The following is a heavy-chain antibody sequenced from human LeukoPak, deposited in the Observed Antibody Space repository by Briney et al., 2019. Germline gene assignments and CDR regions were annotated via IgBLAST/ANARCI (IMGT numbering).Heavy chain of an antibody. CDR2: MNPNSGNT. D-gene: IGHD3-22*01. Sequence: ASVKVSCKASGYTFRSYDINWVRQATGQGLEWMGWMNPNSGNTGYAQKFQGRVTMTRNTSTSTAYMELSSLRSEDTAVYYCARRGRYYDSSGYDYWGQGTLVTVSS. CDR3: ARRGRYYDSSGYDY. J-gene: IGHJ4*02. CDR1: GYTFRSYD. V-gene: IGHV1-8*01.